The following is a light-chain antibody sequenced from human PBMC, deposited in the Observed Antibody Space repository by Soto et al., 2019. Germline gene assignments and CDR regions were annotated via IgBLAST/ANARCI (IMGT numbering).Light chain of an antibody. Sequence: DIQMTQTPSSLSASVGDSVTISCRASQGISNYLAWYQQKPGTVPKLLIYAASTLQSGVPSRFRGSGSGTDFSLTISGLQSEDVATYYCQKYNSAPWKFCQGTKVEI. CDR1: QGISNY. J-gene: IGKJ1*01. V-gene: IGKV1-27*01. CDR3: QKYNSAPWK. CDR2: AAS.